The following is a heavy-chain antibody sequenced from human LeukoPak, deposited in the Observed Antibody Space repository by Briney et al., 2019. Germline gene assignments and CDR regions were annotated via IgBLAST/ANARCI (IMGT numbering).Heavy chain of an antibody. CDR3: AKVSHGISD. D-gene: IGHD1-26*01. V-gene: IGHV1-69*04. Sequence: SVKVSCKASGGTFSSYAATWVRQAPGQGLEWMGRIIPVIGVVNYAQKFQGRVTITADQSTAYLELSSLRSDDTAVYYCAKVSHGISDWGQGTLVTVSS. CDR1: GGTFSSYA. J-gene: IGHJ4*02. CDR2: IIPVIGVV.